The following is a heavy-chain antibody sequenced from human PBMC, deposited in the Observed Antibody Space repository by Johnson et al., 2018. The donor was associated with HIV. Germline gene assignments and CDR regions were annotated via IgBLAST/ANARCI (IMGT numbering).Heavy chain of an antibody. CDR2: ISSSGITI. D-gene: IGHD4-17*01. Sequence: QVQVVESGGGLVKPGGSLRLSCAASGFTFSDYYMNWIRQAPGKGLEWVSYISSSGITIYYADCVKGRFTISRDNAKNSLSLLMNSLRPEDTAVYYCARDSTPWGGDYVGYAFDIWGQGTMVTVSS. J-gene: IGHJ3*02. V-gene: IGHV3-11*04. CDR1: GFTFSDYY. CDR3: ARDSTPWGGDYVGYAFDI.